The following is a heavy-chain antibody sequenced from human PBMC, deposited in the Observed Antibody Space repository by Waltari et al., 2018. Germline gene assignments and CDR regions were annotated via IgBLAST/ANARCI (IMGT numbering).Heavy chain of an antibody. CDR2: INTDGSTT. Sequence: EVQLVESGGGLVQPGGSLRLSCAASGFTLRSYWLHWVRQAPGKGLVWVSDINTDGSTTNYADSVKGRFTISRDNAKNTLYLQMDSLRAEETAVYYCVIGAQHVSNWYASEYFQHWGQGTLVTVSS. J-gene: IGHJ1*01. CDR3: VIGAQHVSNWYASEYFQH. V-gene: IGHV3-74*01. D-gene: IGHD6-13*01. CDR1: GFTLRSYW.